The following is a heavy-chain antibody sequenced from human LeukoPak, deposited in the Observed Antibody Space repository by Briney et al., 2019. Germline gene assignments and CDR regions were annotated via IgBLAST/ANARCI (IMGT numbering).Heavy chain of an antibody. Sequence: GGSLRLSCAASGFTFSGFAMSWVRRTPGKGLGWVSGISGSGDNTLYADSVKGRFTISRDNSKNTLYLEMNSLRAEDTAIYYCAKMKGHPLPKYYMDVWGQGTTVTV. CDR2: ISGSGDNT. CDR3: AKMKGHPLPKYYMDV. CDR1: GFTFSGFA. V-gene: IGHV3-23*01. J-gene: IGHJ6*03.